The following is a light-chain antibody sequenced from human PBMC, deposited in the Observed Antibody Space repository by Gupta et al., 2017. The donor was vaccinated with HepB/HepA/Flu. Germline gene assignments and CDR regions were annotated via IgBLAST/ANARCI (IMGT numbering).Light chain of an antibody. Sequence: DVVMTQFPDSLAVSLGERASINCRSSQSVLYSSTNKNYLAWYQQKPGQPPKLLMSWASTRESWVPDRFSGSGSGTEFTLTISRLKAEDLAVYYCQQYYGARWSFGQGTRLEIK. CDR1: QSVLYSSTNKNY. V-gene: IGKV4-1*01. CDR2: WAS. CDR3: QQYYGARWS. J-gene: IGKJ1*01.